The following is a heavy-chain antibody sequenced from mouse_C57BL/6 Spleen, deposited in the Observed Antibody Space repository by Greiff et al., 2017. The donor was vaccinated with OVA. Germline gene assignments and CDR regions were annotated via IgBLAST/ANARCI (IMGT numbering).Heavy chain of an antibody. CDR3: ARGYLAY. D-gene: IGHD1-2*01. CDR1: GYAFSSSW. CDR2: IYPGDGDT. J-gene: IGHJ3*01. V-gene: IGHV1-82*01. Sequence: VKLMESGPELVKPGASVKISCKASGYAFSSSWMNWVKQRPGKGLEWIGRIYPGDGDTNYNGKFKGKATLTADKSSSTAYMQLSSLTSEDSAVYFCARGYLAYWGQGTLVTVSA.